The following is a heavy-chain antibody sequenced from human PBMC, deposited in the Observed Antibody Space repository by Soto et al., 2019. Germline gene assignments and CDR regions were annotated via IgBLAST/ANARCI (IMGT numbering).Heavy chain of an antibody. D-gene: IGHD1-1*01. V-gene: IGHV4-59*01. J-gene: IGHJ5*02. Sequence: SETLSLTCTVSGGSISLYYWRWIRQSPGKGLEWIGYINYSGSTNYNPSLKSRVTISVDTSKNQFSLKLSSVTAADTAVFYCARDAGLVPTGTTGWFDPWGQGTLVTVS. CDR2: INYSGST. CDR1: GGSISLYY. CDR3: ARDAGLVPTGTTGWFDP.